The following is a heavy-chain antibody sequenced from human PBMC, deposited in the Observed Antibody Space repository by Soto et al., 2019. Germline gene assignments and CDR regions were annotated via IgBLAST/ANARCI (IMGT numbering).Heavy chain of an antibody. CDR1: GDSITNSDYY. CDR3: ARDESYYYGMDV. V-gene: IGHV4-30-4*02. Sequence: PSDPLSLTCTVSGDSITNSDYYWHWIRQTPGRGLQWIGSIDYSGSTHYNPPLKRRIIIPADTSKNQFSLKLESVTAADTALYFCARDESYYYGMDVWGQGSKVT. J-gene: IGHJ6*02. CDR2: IDYSGST.